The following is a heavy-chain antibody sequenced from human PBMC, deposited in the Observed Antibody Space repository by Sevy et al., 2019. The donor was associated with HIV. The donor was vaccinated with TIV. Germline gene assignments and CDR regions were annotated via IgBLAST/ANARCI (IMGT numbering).Heavy chain of an antibody. D-gene: IGHD3-16*02. CDR3: AKAMIVSPDFDY. Sequence: GGSLRLSCAASGFTFSSYAMSWVRQAPGKGLEWVSAISGSGGSTYYADSVKGRFTISSDNSKNTLYLQMNSLRAEDTAVYYCAKAMIVSPDFDYWGQGTLVTVSS. V-gene: IGHV3-23*01. CDR1: GFTFSSYA. CDR2: ISGSGGST. J-gene: IGHJ4*02.